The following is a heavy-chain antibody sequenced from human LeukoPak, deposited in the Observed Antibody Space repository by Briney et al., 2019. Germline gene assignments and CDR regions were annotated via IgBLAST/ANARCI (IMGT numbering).Heavy chain of an antibody. Sequence: PSETLSLTCTVSGDSISTNYWGWIRQPPGKGLEYIGYIHSNGKNNYNPSLKSRVTMSVDTSKNLVSLKLSSVTAADTAVYYCARGVYIAAAQYGYWGQGTLVTVSS. V-gene: IGHV4-59*01. D-gene: IGHD6-13*01. J-gene: IGHJ4*02. CDR2: IHSNGKN. CDR3: ARGVYIAAAQYGY. CDR1: GDSISTNY.